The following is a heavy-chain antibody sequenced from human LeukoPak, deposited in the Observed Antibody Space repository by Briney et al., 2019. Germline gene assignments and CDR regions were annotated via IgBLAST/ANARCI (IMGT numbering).Heavy chain of an antibody. CDR3: ARRSGIAVAGAFDY. Sequence: GGSLRLSCAASGFAFSSYAMSWVRQAPGKGLEWVSAISGSGGSTYYADSVKGRFTISRDNSKNTLYLQMNSLRAEDTAVYYCARRSGIAVAGAFDYWGQGTLVTVSS. CDR2: ISGSGGST. V-gene: IGHV3-23*01. CDR1: GFAFSSYA. D-gene: IGHD6-19*01. J-gene: IGHJ4*02.